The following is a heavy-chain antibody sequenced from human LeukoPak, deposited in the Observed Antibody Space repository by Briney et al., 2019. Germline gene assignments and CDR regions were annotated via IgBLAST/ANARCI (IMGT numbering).Heavy chain of an antibody. CDR1: GGSISRSSFY. CDR2: IYYSGNT. CDR3: ARENWGSTTGSPFDY. V-gene: IGHV4-39*02. J-gene: IGHJ4*02. D-gene: IGHD4-11*01. Sequence: PSETLSLTCSVSGGSISRSSFYWGWIRQPPGKGLEWIGSIYYSGNTYYKPALKSRVIISVDTSKNQISLKLSSVTAADTAVYYCARENWGSTTGSPFDYWGQGTLVTVSS.